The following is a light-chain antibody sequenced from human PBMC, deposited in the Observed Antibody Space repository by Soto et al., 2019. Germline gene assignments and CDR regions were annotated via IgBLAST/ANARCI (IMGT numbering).Light chain of an antibody. J-gene: IGKJ1*01. V-gene: IGKV1-5*03. CDR2: KAS. CDR3: QHYNSYFEA. CDR1: QTISSW. Sequence: DSQMTQAPSTLSGSVGDRVTITCRASQTISSWLAWYQQKPGKAPKLLIYKASTFKSGVPPRFSGSGSGTEFTLSISSLEPDDCATYYCQHYNSYFEAFGQGTNVEL.